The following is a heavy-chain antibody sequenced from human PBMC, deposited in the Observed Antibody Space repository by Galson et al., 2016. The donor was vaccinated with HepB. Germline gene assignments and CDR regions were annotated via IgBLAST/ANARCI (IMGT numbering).Heavy chain of an antibody. CDR2: IYYSGNT. CDR3: ARGSNCSGGRCFWFDP. CDR1: GGSISSGGYY. Sequence: TLSLTCTVSGGSISSGGYYWTRIRQHPGKGLEWIGYIYYSGNTYYNSSLKSRVIISVDTSKNQFSLMLGSVTAADTAIYYCARGSNCSGGRCFWFDPWGQGTLVTVSS. J-gene: IGHJ5*02. D-gene: IGHD2-15*01. V-gene: IGHV4-31*03.